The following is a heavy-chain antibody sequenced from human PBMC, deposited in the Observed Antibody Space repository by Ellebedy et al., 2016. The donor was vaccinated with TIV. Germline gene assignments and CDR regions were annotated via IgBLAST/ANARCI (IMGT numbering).Heavy chain of an antibody. Sequence: AASVKVPCKASGYTLMSYGICWVRQAPGQGLEWMGWVSPYDGNTNYAQKFQGRVTMTIDTSTSTGYMELRSLRSDDTAVYYCARGVRYGSGRWPLDHWGQGTLVTVSS. CDR2: VSPYDGNT. CDR1: GYTLMSYG. D-gene: IGHD4-23*01. J-gene: IGHJ4*02. V-gene: IGHV1-18*01. CDR3: ARGVRYGSGRWPLDH.